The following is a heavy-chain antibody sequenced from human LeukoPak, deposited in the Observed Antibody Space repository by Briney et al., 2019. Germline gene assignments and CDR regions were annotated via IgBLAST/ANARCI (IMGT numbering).Heavy chain of an antibody. CDR1: GGSISSYY. D-gene: IGHD2-15*01. V-gene: IGHV4-59*01. CDR3: ARSQAGSYCSGGSCQDNWFDP. Sequence: KPSETLSLTCTVSGGSISSYYWSWIRQPPGKGLEWIGYIYYSGSTNYNPSLKSRVTILVDTSKNQFSLKLSSVTAADTAVYYCARSQAGSYCSGGSCQDNWFDPWGQGTLVTVSS. CDR2: IYYSGST. J-gene: IGHJ5*02.